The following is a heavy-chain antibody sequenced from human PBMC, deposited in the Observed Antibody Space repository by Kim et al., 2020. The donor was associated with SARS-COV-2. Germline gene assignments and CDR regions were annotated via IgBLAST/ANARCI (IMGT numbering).Heavy chain of an antibody. Sequence: SETLSLTCTVSGGSISTYYWSWIHQPPGKGLEWIGYISSSGSTSYNPSLKTRVTISVDTSKNQFSLNLNSVTAADTAVYYCARENFAFYGMDVWGQGTTVSVSS. D-gene: IGHD3-9*01. J-gene: IGHJ6*02. CDR3: ARENFAFYGMDV. CDR1: GGSISTYY. CDR2: ISSSGST. V-gene: IGHV4-59*13.